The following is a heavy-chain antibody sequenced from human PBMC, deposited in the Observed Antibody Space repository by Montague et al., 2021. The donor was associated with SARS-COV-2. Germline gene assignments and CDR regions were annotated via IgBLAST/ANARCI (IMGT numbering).Heavy chain of an antibody. Sequence: GSTNYNPSLKSRVTISVDKSKNQLYLKLSSVTAADTAVYYCARGGVGLWSGSALDYWGQGTLV. J-gene: IGHJ4*02. D-gene: IGHD3-10*01. V-gene: IGHV4-4*02. CDR3: ARGGVGLWSGSALDY. CDR2: GST.